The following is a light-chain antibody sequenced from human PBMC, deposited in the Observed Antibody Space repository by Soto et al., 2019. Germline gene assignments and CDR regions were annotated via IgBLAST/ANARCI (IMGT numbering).Light chain of an antibody. CDR2: GAS. J-gene: IGKJ2*01. CDR3: QQYNNWPSNT. Sequence: EIVMTQSPATLSVSPGERATLSCRASQSVSSKLAWYQQKPGQAPRLLMYGASTRATTIPARFSGSGSGTEFTITISSLQSEDFSVSYCQQYNNWPSNTFGQGTKLEIK. V-gene: IGKV3-15*01. CDR1: QSVSSK.